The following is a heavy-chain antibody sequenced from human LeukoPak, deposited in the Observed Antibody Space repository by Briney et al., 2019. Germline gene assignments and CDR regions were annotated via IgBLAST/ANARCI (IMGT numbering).Heavy chain of an antibody. V-gene: IGHV3-30-3*01. CDR1: GFTFSNYA. Sequence: GGSLRLSCAAPGFTFSNYAMHWVRQAPGKGLEWVAVISYDGSNKYYTDSVKGRFSISRDNSKNTLYLEMNSLRLEDTAVYYCARDGEQWLVTWFDPWGQGTLVTVAS. CDR2: ISYDGSNK. D-gene: IGHD6-19*01. J-gene: IGHJ5*02. CDR3: ARDGEQWLVTWFDP.